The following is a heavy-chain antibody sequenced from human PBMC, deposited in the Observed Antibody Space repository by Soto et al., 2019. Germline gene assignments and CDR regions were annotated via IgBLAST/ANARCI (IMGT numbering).Heavy chain of an antibody. CDR2: IYYSGST. Sequence: SETLSLTCTVPGGSISSSSYYWGWIRQPPGKGLEWIGSIYYSGSTYYNPSLKSRVTISVDTSKNQFSLKLSSVTAADTAVYYCARHSGYDNYYYYYMDVWGKGTTVTVSS. CDR1: GGSISSSSYY. V-gene: IGHV4-39*01. D-gene: IGHD5-12*01. J-gene: IGHJ6*03. CDR3: ARHSGYDNYYYYYMDV.